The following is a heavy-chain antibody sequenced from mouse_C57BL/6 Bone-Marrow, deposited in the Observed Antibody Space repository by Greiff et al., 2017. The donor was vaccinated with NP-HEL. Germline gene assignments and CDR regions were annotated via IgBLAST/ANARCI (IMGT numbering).Heavy chain of an antibody. D-gene: IGHD1-3*01. J-gene: IGHJ2*01. Sequence: EVQLVESGPGLVKPSQSLSLTCSVTGYSITSGYYWNWIRQFPGNKLEWMGYISYDGSNNYNPSLKNRISITRDTSKNQFFLKLNSVTTEDTATYYCARPNNYRYFDYWGQGTTLTVSS. CDR2: ISYDGSN. CDR1: GYSITSGYY. V-gene: IGHV3-6*01. CDR3: ARPNNYRYFDY.